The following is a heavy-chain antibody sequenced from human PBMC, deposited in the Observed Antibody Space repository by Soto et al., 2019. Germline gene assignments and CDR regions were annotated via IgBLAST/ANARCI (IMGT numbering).Heavy chain of an antibody. J-gene: IGHJ3*02. V-gene: IGHV2-70*01. Sequence: ESGPTLVNPTQTLTLTCTFSGFSLSTSGMRVSWIRQPPGKALEWLALIDWDDDKYYSTSLKTRLTISKDTSKNQVVLTMTNMEPVDTATYYCARIRKWTPPRSVGAFDIWGQGTMVTVSS. CDR3: ARIRKWTPPRSVGAFDI. CDR2: IDWDDDK. D-gene: IGHD1-26*01. CDR1: GFSLSTSGMR.